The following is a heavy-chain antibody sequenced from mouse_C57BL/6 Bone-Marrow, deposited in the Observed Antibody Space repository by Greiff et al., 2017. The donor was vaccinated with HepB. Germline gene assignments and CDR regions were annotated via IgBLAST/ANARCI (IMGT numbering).Heavy chain of an antibody. CDR1: GFSFTGYY. J-gene: IGHJ4*01. CDR3: AHITTVPDARDD. V-gene: IGHV1-43*01. CDR2: INPSTGGT. Sequence: VQLQQSGPELVKPGASVKISCKASGFSFTGYYLHWVTQSSEKSLEWIGEINPSTGGTSYNQKFKGKATLTVDKSSSTAYMQLTSLTSEDSAVYYCAHITTVPDARDDWGQGTAVTGSS. D-gene: IGHD1-1*01.